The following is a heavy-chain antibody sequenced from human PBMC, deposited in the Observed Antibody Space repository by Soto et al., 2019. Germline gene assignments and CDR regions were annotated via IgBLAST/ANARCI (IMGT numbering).Heavy chain of an antibody. CDR3: ARPFAAQTVAGFDS. CDR2: IPYSGNT. Sequence: QLQLQESGPGLVKPSETLTLTCTVSGGSLSSGSYYWGWIRQPPGKGLEWIGSIPYSGNTYYNPSRKTRVTLSVDASKNEFSLKLSSVTAADTAVYYCARPFAAQTVAGFDSWGQGTLVTVSS. D-gene: IGHD6-19*01. V-gene: IGHV4-39*01. J-gene: IGHJ4*02. CDR1: GGSLSSGSYY.